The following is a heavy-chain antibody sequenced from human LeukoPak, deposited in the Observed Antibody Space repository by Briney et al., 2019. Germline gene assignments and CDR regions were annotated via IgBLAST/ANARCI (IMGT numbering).Heavy chain of an antibody. D-gene: IGHD6-6*01. CDR1: GGSISSSSYY. Sequence: SETLSLTCTVSGGSISSSSYYWGWIRLPPGKGLEWIGSIYYSGSTYYNPSLKSRVTISVDTSKNQFSLKLRSMTAADTAVYYCARLGSSSSLYYFDYWGQGTLVTVSS. J-gene: IGHJ4*02. CDR3: ARLGSSSSLYYFDY. CDR2: IYYSGST. V-gene: IGHV4-39*01.